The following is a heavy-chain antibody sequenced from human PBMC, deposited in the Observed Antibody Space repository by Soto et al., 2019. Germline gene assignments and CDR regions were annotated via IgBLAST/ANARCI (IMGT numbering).Heavy chain of an antibody. D-gene: IGHD5-12*01. J-gene: IGHJ4*02. Sequence: PSETLSLTCTVSGDSISNYYWSWIRQSPGKGLELIGYIYNSGSTNYNPSLKSRVTISVDTSKNQFSLKLTSVTAADTAVYYCARVRSGYDWYFDYWGQGTLVTVSS. CDR1: GDSISNYY. CDR3: ARVRSGYDWYFDY. CDR2: IYNSGST. V-gene: IGHV4-59*01.